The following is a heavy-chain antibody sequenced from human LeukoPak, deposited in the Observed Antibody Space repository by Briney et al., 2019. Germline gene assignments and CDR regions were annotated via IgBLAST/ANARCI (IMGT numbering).Heavy chain of an antibody. CDR2: INPNSGGT. D-gene: IGHD1-1*01. J-gene: IGHJ5*02. CDR3: ARDARYNWNDGAVGGWFDP. V-gene: IGHV1-2*02. CDR1: GYTFTGYY. Sequence: ASVKVSCKASGYTFTGYYMHWVRQAPGQGLEWMGWINPNSGGTNYAQKFQGRVTMTRDTSISTAYMELSRLRSGDTAVYYCARDARYNWNDGAVGGWFDPWGQGTLVTVSS.